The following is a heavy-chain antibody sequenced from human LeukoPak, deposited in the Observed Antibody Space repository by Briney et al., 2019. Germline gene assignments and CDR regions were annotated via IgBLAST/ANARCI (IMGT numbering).Heavy chain of an antibody. CDR2: IYHSGST. V-gene: IGHV4-38-2*02. CDR3: AREKQGFDP. CDR1: GYSISSGYY. J-gene: IGHJ5*02. Sequence: SETLSLTCTVSGYSISSGYYWGWIRQPPGKGLEWIGSIYHSGSTYYNPSLKSRVTISVDTSKNQFSLKLSSVTAADTAVCYCAREKQGFDPWGQGTLVTVPS.